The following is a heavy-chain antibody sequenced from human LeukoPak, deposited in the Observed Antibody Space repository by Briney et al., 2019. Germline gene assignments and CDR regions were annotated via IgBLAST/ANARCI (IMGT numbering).Heavy chain of an antibody. D-gene: IGHD3-10*01. CDR2: ISSSSGTI. CDR3: ARGVGSGSYYQDY. Sequence: PGGSLRLSCAASGFTFSDYNMNWVRQAPGKGLEWVSYISSSSGTIFYAASVKGRSTISRDNAKNSLYLQMNSLRAEDTAVYYCARGVGSGSYYQDYWGQGTLVTVSS. V-gene: IGHV3-48*01. J-gene: IGHJ4*02. CDR1: GFTFSDYN.